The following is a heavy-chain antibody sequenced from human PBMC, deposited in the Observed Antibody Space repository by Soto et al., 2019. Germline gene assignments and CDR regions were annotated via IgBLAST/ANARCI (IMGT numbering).Heavy chain of an antibody. D-gene: IGHD2-15*01. CDR3: ARGRYCLTGRCFPNWFDS. CDR1: GDSISTVDYF. Sequence: QVHLLESGPGLVKPSQTLSLTCSVSGDSISTVDYFWAWIRQPPGQALEYIGYIYKSTTTYYNPSFESRGAIALATSKSQFSLNVTSVTDADTAVYFCARGRYCLTGRCFPNWFDSWGQGTLVSVSS. J-gene: IGHJ5*01. CDR2: IYKSTTT. V-gene: IGHV4-30-4*01.